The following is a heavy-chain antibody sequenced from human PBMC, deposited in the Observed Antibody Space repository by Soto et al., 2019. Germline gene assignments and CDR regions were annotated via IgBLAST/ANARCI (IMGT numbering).Heavy chain of an antibody. CDR3: AKDKGGRYCSRTSCLYSFDY. D-gene: IGHD2-2*01. Sequence: EVQLLESGGGLVQPGGSLILSCTASGFTFSTYAMSWVRQAPGKGLEWVSTISDSGSTYYADSVKGRFTISRDNSKNTLYLEMNSLRAEDTAVYYCAKDKGGRYCSRTSCLYSFDYWGQGTLVTVSS. V-gene: IGHV3-23*01. J-gene: IGHJ4*02. CDR2: ISDSGST. CDR1: GFTFSTYA.